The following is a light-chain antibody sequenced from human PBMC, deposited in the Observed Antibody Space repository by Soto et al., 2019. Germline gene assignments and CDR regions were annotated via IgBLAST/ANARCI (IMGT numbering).Light chain of an antibody. CDR3: TSYTNSKAYIL. Sequence: QSALTQPASVSGSLGQSITISCTGTRTDIGGYNYVSWYQQYPGKAPKLVICEVTSRPSGISDRFSGFKSGNTASLTISGLQAEDEADYFCTSYTNSKAYILFGGGTKVTVL. V-gene: IGLV2-14*01. CDR2: EVT. J-gene: IGLJ2*01. CDR1: RTDIGGYNY.